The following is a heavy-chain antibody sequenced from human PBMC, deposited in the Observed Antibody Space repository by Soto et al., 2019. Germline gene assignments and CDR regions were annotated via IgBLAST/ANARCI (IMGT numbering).Heavy chain of an antibody. CDR2: ISSNGGST. CDR3: SRDRFYSGYDYDDAFDI. Sequence: GGSLRLSCAASGFTFSSYAMHWVRQAPGKGLEYVSAISSNGGSTYYANSVKGRFTISRDNSKNTLYLQMGSLRAEDMAVYYYSRDRFYSGYDYDDAFDIWGQGTMVTVSS. CDR1: GFTFSSYA. D-gene: IGHD5-12*01. V-gene: IGHV3-64*01. J-gene: IGHJ3*02.